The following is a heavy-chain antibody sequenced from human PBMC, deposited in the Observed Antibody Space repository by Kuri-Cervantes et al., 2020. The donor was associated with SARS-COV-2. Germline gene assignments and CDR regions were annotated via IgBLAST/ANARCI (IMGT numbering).Heavy chain of an antibody. Sequence: GESLKISCAASGFTFSSYGMHWVRQAPGKGLEWVAFIRYDGSNKYYADSVKGRFTISRDNSKNTLYLQMNSLGAEDTAVYYCAREALYCGGDCYSRGLGWFDPWGQGTLVTVSS. CDR2: IRYDGSNK. J-gene: IGHJ5*02. CDR3: AREALYCGGDCYSRGLGWFDP. CDR1: GFTFSSYG. D-gene: IGHD2-21*01. V-gene: IGHV3-30*02.